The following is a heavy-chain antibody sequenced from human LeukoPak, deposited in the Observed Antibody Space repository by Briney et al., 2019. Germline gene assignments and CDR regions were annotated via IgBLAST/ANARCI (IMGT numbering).Heavy chain of an antibody. D-gene: IGHD2-2*02. CDR3: VRYCSSTTCYTRAVDY. J-gene: IGHJ4*02. CDR1: GGSISSYF. CDR2: IYYSGST. V-gene: IGHV4-59*08. Sequence: SETLSLTCTVSGGSISSYFWYWIRQPPGKGLEWIGNIYYSGSTLYNPSLKSRVTISVDMSKNHFSLKLSSVTAADTAVYYCVRYCSSTTCYTRAVDYWGQGTLVTVSS.